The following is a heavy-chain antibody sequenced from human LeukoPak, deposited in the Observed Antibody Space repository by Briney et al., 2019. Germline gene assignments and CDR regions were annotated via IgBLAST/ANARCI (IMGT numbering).Heavy chain of an antibody. V-gene: IGHV4-39*01. CDR2: IYYSGSP. CDR3: ARHQTIFGAVDYYYYMDV. CDR1: GGSISTSSYY. J-gene: IGHJ6*03. Sequence: ASETLSLTCTVSGGSISTSSYYWGWIRQPPGKGLEWIGTIYYSGSPYYNPSLKSRVAISVDTSKNQFSLKLSSVTAADTAVYYCARHQTIFGAVDYYYYMDVWGKGTTVTVSS. D-gene: IGHD3-3*01.